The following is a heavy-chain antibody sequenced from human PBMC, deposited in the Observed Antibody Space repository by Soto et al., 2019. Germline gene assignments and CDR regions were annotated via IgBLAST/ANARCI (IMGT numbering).Heavy chain of an antibody. V-gene: IGHV3-11*01. J-gene: IGHJ4*02. CDR3: ASHYYMWSGYLAPVDY. Sequence: QVQLVESGGDLVKPGGSLRLSCAASGYTFSDYYMSWIRQAPGKGLEWISYIDTSGTKIYYADSVKGRFTITRDNAKNSLYLEMNSLRDDDTAVYYCASHYYMWSGYLAPVDYWGQGTLVTVSS. D-gene: IGHD3-3*01. CDR2: IDTSGTKI. CDR1: GYTFSDYY.